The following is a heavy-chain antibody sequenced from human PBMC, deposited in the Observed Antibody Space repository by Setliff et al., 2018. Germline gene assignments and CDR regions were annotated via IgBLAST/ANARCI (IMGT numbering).Heavy chain of an antibody. CDR3: VRTDYSDGRYSMDV. V-gene: IGHV4-34*01. CDR1: GGTFSDYY. Sequence: SETLSLTCAAYGGTFSDYYWTWIRQPPGKGLEWVGKINHRGSTNYNPSLKSRVTISVDKSTNQFSLKLNSVTAADTAVYYCVRTDYSDGRYSMDVWGKGTTVTVSS. CDR2: INHRGST. J-gene: IGHJ6*03. D-gene: IGHD6-19*01.